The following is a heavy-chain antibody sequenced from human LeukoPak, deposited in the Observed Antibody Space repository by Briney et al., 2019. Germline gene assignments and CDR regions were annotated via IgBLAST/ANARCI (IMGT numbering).Heavy chain of an antibody. CDR2: IIPILGIA. J-gene: IGHJ4*02. D-gene: IGHD5-24*01. V-gene: IGHV1-69*04. CDR1: GGIFSTYG. CDR3: ARVGGDGYNYDY. Sequence: GASVKVSCKASGGIFSTYGFHWVRQAPGQGLEWLGRIIPILGIANYAQKFQGRVTITADKSTSTAYMELSSLRSEDTAVYYCARVGGDGYNYDYWGQGTLVTVSS.